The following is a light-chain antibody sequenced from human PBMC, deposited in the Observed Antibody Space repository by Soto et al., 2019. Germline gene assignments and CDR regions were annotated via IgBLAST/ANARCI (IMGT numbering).Light chain of an antibody. CDR1: QSISSW. CDR3: QQYNSYWGT. V-gene: IGKV1-5*01. Sequence: HLTHSPSSLSASVVEIVTITCLASQSISSWLAWYQQKPGKAPKLLIYDASSLESGVPSRFSGSGSGTEFTLTISSLQPDDFATYYCQQYNSYWGTFGQGTKVDIK. CDR2: DAS. J-gene: IGKJ1*01.